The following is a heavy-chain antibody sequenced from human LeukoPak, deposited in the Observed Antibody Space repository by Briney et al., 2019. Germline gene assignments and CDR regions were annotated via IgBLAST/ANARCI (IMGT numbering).Heavy chain of an antibody. D-gene: IGHD3-16*01. J-gene: IGHJ2*01. CDR3: AADSLGRNWYFDL. CDR1: GFTFTSSA. CDR2: IVVGSGNT. Sequence: SVKVSSKASGFTFTSSAMQWVRQARGQRLEWIGWIVVGSGNTNYAQKFQERVTITRDMSTSTAYMELSSLRSEDTAVYYCAADSLGRNWYFDLWGRGTLVTVSS. V-gene: IGHV1-58*02.